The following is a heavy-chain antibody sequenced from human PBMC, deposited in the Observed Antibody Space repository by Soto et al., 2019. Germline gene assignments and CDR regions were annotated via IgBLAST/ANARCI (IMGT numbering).Heavy chain of an antibody. CDR1: GGTFSSYA. CDR2: IIPIFGTA. J-gene: IGHJ4*02. V-gene: IGHV1-69*01. CDR3: AGFSSSSPFYYFDY. D-gene: IGHD6-6*01. Sequence: QVQLVQSGAEVKKPGSSVKVSCKASGGTFSSYAISWVRQAPGQGLEWMGGIIPIFGTANYAQKFQGRVTITADESTSTAYMELSSLRSEDTAVYYCAGFSSSSPFYYFDYWGLGTLVTVSS.